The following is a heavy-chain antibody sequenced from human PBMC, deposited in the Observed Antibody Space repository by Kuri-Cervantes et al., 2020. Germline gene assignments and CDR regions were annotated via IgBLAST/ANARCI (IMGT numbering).Heavy chain of an antibody. CDR3: AGGLVRGAFDI. J-gene: IGHJ3*02. D-gene: IGHD2-21*01. CDR2: IYYSG. CDR1: GGSIITYY. Sequence: SETLSLTCTVSGGSIITYYWSWIRQPPGKGLEWIGYIYYSGSNPSLKSRVITSIDASNNQFSLKLTSVTAADTAVYYCAGGLVRGAFDIWGQGTTVTVSS. V-gene: IGHV4-59*01.